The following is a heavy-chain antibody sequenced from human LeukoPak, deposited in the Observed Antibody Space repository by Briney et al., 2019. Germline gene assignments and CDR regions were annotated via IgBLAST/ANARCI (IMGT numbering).Heavy chain of an antibody. Sequence: ASVKVSCKASGYTFTGYYMHWVRQAPGQGLEWMGWINPNSGGTNYAQKFQGRVTMTRDTSISTAYMELSRLRSDDTAVYYCARVTKRWLQAGFDYWGQGTLVTVSS. CDR1: GYTFTGYY. V-gene: IGHV1-2*02. D-gene: IGHD5-24*01. CDR2: INPNSGGT. J-gene: IGHJ4*02. CDR3: ARVTKRWLQAGFDY.